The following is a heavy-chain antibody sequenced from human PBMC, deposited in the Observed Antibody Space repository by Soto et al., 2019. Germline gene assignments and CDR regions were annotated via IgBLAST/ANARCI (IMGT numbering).Heavy chain of an antibody. Sequence: SETLSLTCSVSGDSISSADYFWTWIRQSPGKGLEWMGYIFHSGTTYHNPSLKGRLLISIENSKNQFSLRLTSVTAADSAVYFCAREPYPPKARNDFWGPGTLVTVSS. CDR1: GDSISSADYF. CDR3: AREPYPPKARNDF. V-gene: IGHV4-30-4*01. CDR2: IFHSGTT. J-gene: IGHJ4*02.